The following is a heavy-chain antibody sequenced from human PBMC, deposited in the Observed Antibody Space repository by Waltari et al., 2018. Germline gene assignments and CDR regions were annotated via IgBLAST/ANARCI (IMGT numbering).Heavy chain of an antibody. Sequence: QVQLVQSGAEVKKPGASVKVSCKASGYTFTSYGISWVRQAPGQGLEWMGWISAYNGNTNDAQKLQGRVTMTTDTSTSTAYMELRSLRSDDTAVYYCARDSADYGSGSYTYYYYYGMDVWGQGTTVTVSS. D-gene: IGHD3-10*01. CDR3: ARDSADYGSGSYTYYYYYGMDV. CDR2: ISAYNGNT. J-gene: IGHJ6*02. CDR1: GYTFTSYG. V-gene: IGHV1-18*01.